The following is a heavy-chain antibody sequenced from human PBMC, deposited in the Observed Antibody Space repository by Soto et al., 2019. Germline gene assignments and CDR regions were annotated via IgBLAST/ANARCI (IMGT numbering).Heavy chain of an antibody. J-gene: IGHJ4*02. V-gene: IGHV3-74*01. Sequence: EVQVVESGGGLVQPGGSPRLSCAASGFTFSSYWMHWVRQAPGKGLVWVSRINSAGSTTTYADSVKGRFTISRDNAKNTLYLQMNSLRAEDTAVYYCVRGSGGWYGIDSWGQGTLVTVSS. CDR2: INSAGSTT. D-gene: IGHD6-19*01. CDR1: GFTFSSYW. CDR3: VRGSGGWYGIDS.